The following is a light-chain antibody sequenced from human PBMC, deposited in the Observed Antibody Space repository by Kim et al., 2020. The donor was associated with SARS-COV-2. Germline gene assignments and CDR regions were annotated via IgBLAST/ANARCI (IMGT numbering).Light chain of an antibody. V-gene: IGKV3-15*01. CDR3: QKYDDWPPWT. CDR2: GAS. J-gene: IGKJ1*01. Sequence: PGETATLSRRASQSVRSNLAWYQQTRGQALRFRFCGASTGATVIPARFSGNGSGTDFTLTISSLQSEDLAVYHCQKYDDWPPWTFGQGTKVDIK. CDR1: QSVRSN.